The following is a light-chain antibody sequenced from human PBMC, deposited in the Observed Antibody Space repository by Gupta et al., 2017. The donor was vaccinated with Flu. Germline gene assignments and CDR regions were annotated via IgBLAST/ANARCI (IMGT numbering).Light chain of an antibody. CDR2: INN. CDR1: SNNGGNQG. Sequence: TATISCTGNSNNGGNQGAAWLQQHQGHHPKLRCDINNNRPSGISERFSASTSGNTASLNITGLQPEEEADDYCSEWDSSISGLVLGGGTRLNVL. CDR3: SEWDSSISGLV. J-gene: IGLJ3*02. V-gene: IGLV10-54*04.